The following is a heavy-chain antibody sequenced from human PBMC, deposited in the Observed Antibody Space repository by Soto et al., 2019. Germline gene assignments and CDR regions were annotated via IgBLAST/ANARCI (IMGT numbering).Heavy chain of an antibody. D-gene: IGHD6-13*01. J-gene: IGHJ4*02. CDR1: GITFRSRA. V-gene: IGHV3-21*01. CDR3: ARARIAAAGGPSYFDY. CDR2: ISSRTGYI. Sequence: LRLSCVASGITFRSRAMSWVRQAPGKGLEWVSSISSRTGYISSADSVKGRFTISRDNAKNSLYLQMNSLTAEDTALYYCARARIAAAGGPSYFDYWGQGTLVTVSS.